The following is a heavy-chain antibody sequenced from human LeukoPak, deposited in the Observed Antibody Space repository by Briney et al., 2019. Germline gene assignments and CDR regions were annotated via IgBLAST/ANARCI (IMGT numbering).Heavy chain of an antibody. J-gene: IGHJ3*01. D-gene: IGHD2-2*02. CDR3: AKQNCRRASCCTREKDFAG. Sequence: GGSLSLSCAASGFTFSSYATSWVRQPPGNGLGWVSAIRASGGSTYNADTVKGQFTIARDSSKNTLYLQMNSLRAGDTTVYYCAKQNCRRASCCTREKDFAGGDQGT. CDR1: GFTFSSYA. V-gene: IGHV3-23*01. CDR2: IRASGGST.